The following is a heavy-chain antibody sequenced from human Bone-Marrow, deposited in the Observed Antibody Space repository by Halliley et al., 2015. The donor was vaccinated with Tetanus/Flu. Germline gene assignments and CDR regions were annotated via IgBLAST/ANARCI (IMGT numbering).Heavy chain of an antibody. CDR3: TCGSGWDSDY. CDR2: IKQDGSEK. D-gene: IGHD6-19*01. Sequence: KGPEWVANIKQDGSEKNYVDSVKGRFTISRDNAENSLFLQMNSLRIEDTAVYYCTCGSGWDSDYWGQGTLVTVSS. V-gene: IGHV3-7*03. J-gene: IGHJ4*02.